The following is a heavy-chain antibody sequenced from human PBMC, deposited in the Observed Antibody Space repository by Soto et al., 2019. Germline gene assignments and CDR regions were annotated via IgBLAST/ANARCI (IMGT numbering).Heavy chain of an antibody. D-gene: IGHD6-19*01. CDR2: IIPIFGAP. CDR1: GGSFSSYA. J-gene: IGHJ3*02. Sequence: QVQLVQSGAEVKKPGSSVKVSCKASGGSFSSYAISWVRQAPVQGLEWMGGIIPIFGAPTYAQKFQGRVTTIAEKSTSTAYRELSSLRSEDTALYYCARAGPVSGNHAFDIWGQGTLVTVSS. V-gene: IGHV1-69*06. CDR3: ARAGPVSGNHAFDI.